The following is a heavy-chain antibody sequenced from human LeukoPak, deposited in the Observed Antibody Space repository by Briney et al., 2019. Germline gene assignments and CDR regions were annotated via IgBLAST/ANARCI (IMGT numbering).Heavy chain of an antibody. D-gene: IGHD2-2*01. J-gene: IGHJ4*02. V-gene: IGHV4-39*07. CDR3: AREGSLGFCSS. CDR2: IYYNGPT. Sequence: SETLSLTCTVSGGSISSSSYYWGWIRQPPGKGPEWIGRIYYNGPTYYNPSLQSRVPISVDTSKNQFSLKLSSVTAADTAVYYCAREGSLGFCSSWGQGTLVTVSS. CDR1: GGSISSSSYY.